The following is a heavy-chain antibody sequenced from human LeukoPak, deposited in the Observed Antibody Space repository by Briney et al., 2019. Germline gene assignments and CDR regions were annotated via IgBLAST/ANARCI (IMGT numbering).Heavy chain of an antibody. CDR3: APWNSGWEFDN. CDR1: GFTFSDYW. J-gene: IGHJ4*02. D-gene: IGHD6-19*01. V-gene: IGHV3-7*05. Sequence: GRSLRLSCAASGFTFSDYWMTWLRQAPGKGLEWVAHIKRDGTEEYYVDSVQGRFTISRDNAKNSMYLQMRSLRAEDTAVYCCAPWNSGWEFDNWGQGTLVSVSS. CDR2: IKRDGTEE.